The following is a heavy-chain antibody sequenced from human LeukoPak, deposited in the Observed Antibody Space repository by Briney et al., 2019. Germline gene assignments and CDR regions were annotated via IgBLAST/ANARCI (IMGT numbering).Heavy chain of an antibody. V-gene: IGHV1-69*04. Sequence: SVKVSCKASGGTFSSYAISWVRQAPGQGLEWMGRIIPILGIANYAQKFQGRVTITADKSTSTACMELSSLRSEDTAVYYCATDEGYGDKYNDYWGQGTLVTVSS. J-gene: IGHJ4*02. CDR3: ATDEGYGDKYNDY. CDR2: IIPILGIA. CDR1: GGTFSSYA. D-gene: IGHD4/OR15-4a*01.